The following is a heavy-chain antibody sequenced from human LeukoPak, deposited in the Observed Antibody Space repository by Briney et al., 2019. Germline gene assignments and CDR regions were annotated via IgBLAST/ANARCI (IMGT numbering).Heavy chain of an antibody. CDR2: ISTYDSNT. Sequence: GASVKVSCKASGYTFTSYGISWLRQAPGQGLEWVGWISTYDSNTDYAQKFQGRVSMTTDTSTSTAYMELRSLRSDDTAVYYCARGLCTNATCPLFDYWGQGTLVTVSS. CDR3: ARGLCTNATCPLFDY. CDR1: GYTFTSYG. V-gene: IGHV1-18*04. J-gene: IGHJ4*02. D-gene: IGHD2-8*01.